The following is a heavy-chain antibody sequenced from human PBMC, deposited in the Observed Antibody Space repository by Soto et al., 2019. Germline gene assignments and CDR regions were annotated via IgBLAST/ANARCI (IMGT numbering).Heavy chain of an antibody. CDR1: GYTFTGYA. V-gene: IGHV1-3*01. D-gene: IGHD1-20*01. CDR2: INAGNGNT. J-gene: IGHJ4*02. CDR3: ARGITLPTPLDY. Sequence: ASVKVSCTASGYTFTGYAIHWVRQAPGQRLEWMGWINAGNGNTKYSQKFQGRVTITRDTSASTAYMELSSLRSEDTAVYYCARGITLPTPLDYWGQGTLVTVSS.